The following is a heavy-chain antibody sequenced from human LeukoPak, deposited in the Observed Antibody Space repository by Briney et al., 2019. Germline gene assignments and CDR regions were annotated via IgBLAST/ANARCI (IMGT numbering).Heavy chain of an antibody. CDR1: GFTFSNYY. V-gene: IGHV3-7*03. CDR3: ARDGWGGPDY. CDR2: IKQDGSER. Sequence: GGSLRLSCAAPGFTFSNYYMSWVRRAPGKGLEWVANIKQDGSERFYGDSVTGRFTISRDNAKNSLYLQMNSLRAEDTAVYYCARDGWGGPDYWGQGTLVTVSS. D-gene: IGHD3-10*01. J-gene: IGHJ4*02.